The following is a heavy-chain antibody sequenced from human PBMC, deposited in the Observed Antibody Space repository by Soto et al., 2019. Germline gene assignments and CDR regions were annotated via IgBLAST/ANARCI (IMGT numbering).Heavy chain of an antibody. Sequence: QVQLVQSGAEVKKPGASVKVSCKASGYTFSSYAMHWVRQAPGQRLEWMGWINAGNGNTKYSQKLKGRVTITRDTXXXXXXXXXXXXXXXXXXXXXXXXXXXXXXXXXFDPWGQGTLVTVSS. CDR3: XXXXXXXXXXXFDP. CDR2: INAGNGNT. J-gene: IGHJ5*02. CDR1: GYTFSSYA. V-gene: IGHV1-3*01.